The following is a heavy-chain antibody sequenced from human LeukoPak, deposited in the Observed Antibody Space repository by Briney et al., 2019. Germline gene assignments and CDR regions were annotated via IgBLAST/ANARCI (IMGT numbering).Heavy chain of an antibody. J-gene: IGHJ4*02. Sequence: GGSLRLSCAASGFTFSSYAMSWVRQAPGKGLEWVSAISGSGGSTYYADSVKGRFTISRDNAKNSVYLQMNSLRAEDTAVYYCARLAVTGEDDSFDYWGQGTLVTVSS. CDR2: ISGSGGST. CDR3: ARLAVTGEDDSFDY. D-gene: IGHD6-19*01. CDR1: GFTFSSYA. V-gene: IGHV3-23*01.